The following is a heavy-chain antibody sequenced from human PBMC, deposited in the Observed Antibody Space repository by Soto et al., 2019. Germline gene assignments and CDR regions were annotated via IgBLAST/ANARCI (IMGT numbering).Heavy chain of an antibody. CDR1: GGSFSGYY. Sequence: SETLSLTCAVYGGSFSGYYWSWIRQPPGKGLEWIGEINHSGSTNYNPSLKSRVTISVDTSKNQFSLKLSSVTAADTAVYYCAGAAYAANYYYGMDVWGQGTTVTVSS. V-gene: IGHV4-34*01. D-gene: IGHD2-2*01. CDR3: AGAAYAANYYYGMDV. CDR2: INHSGST. J-gene: IGHJ6*02.